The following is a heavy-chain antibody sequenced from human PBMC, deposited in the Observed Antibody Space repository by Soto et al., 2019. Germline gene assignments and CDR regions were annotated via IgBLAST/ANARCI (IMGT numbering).Heavy chain of an antibody. V-gene: IGHV4-34*01. J-gene: IGHJ4*02. CDR2: INHSGST. CDR3: ARGRYGYRL. D-gene: IGHD5-18*01. CDR1: GGSFSGYY. Sequence: SETLSLTCAVYGGSFSGYYWSWIRQPPGKGLEWIGEINHSGSTNYNPSLKSRVTISVDTSKNQFSLKLSSVTAADTAVYYCARGRYGYRLWGQGTLVPVSS.